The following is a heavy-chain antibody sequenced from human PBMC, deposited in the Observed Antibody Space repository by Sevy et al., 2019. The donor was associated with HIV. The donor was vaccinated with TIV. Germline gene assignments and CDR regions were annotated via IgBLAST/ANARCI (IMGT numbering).Heavy chain of an antibody. CDR2: IYYSGST. CDR1: GGSISSGGYY. J-gene: IGHJ5*02. Sequence: SETLSLTCTVSGGSISSGGYYWSWIRQHPGKGLEWIGYIYYSGSTYYNPSLKSRVTISVDTSKNQFSLKLSYVTAADTAVYYCARSRSAGYCSSTSCYRTFRWFDPWGQGTLVTVSS. V-gene: IGHV4-31*03. D-gene: IGHD2-2*01. CDR3: ARSRSAGYCSSTSCYRTFRWFDP.